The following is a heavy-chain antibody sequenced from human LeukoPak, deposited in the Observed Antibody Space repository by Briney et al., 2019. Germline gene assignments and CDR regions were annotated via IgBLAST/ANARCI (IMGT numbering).Heavy chain of an antibody. Sequence: PGGSLRLSCAASGFTVSSNYMSWVRQPPGKGLEWIGYIYYSGSTNCNPSLNSRVTISADTSKNQFSLKLSSVTAADTAVYYCARHGRPVRGYFDYWGQGTLVTVSS. D-gene: IGHD1-1*01. CDR1: GFTVSSNY. V-gene: IGHV4-59*08. CDR3: ARHGRPVRGYFDY. CDR2: IYYSGST. J-gene: IGHJ4*02.